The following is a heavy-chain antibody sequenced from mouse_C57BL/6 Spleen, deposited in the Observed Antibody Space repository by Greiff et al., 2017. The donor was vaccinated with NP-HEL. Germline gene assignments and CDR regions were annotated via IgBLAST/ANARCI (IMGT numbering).Heavy chain of an antibody. V-gene: IGHV1-53*01. CDR2: INPSNGGT. D-gene: IGHD1-1*01. CDR3: ARSGITTVVAPFDY. J-gene: IGHJ2*01. CDR1: GYTFTSYW. Sequence: QVQLQQPGTELVKPGASVKLSCTASGYTFTSYWMHWVKQRPGQGLEWIGNINPSNGGTTYNEKFKSKATLTVDKSSSTAYMQLSSLTSEVSAVYYCARSGITTVVAPFDYWGQGTTLTVSS.